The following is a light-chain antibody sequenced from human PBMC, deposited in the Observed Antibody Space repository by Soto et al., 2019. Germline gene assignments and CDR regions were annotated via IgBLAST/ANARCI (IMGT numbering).Light chain of an antibody. J-gene: IGKJ5*01. CDR1: QSVSSN. V-gene: IGKV3-15*01. Sequence: EIVMTQSPATLSVSPGERATLSCRASQSVSSNLAWYQQKPGQAPRLLIYGASTRATGIPARFSGSGSGTEFTLTISSLQSEDFAVYYCQQYDKWPRTFGQGTRLE. CDR3: QQYDKWPRT. CDR2: GAS.